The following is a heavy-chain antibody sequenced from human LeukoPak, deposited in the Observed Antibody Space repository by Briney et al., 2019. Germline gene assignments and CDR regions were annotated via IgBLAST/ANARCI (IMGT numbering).Heavy chain of an antibody. CDR3: ATDSMVRGVIIRPLAFDI. D-gene: IGHD3-10*01. CDR1: GYTLTELS. CDR2: FDPEDGET. J-gene: IGHJ3*02. Sequence: EASVKVSCKVSGYTLTELSMHWVRQAPGKGLEWMGGFDPEDGETIYAQKFQGRVTMTEDTSTDTAYMELSSLRSEDTAVYYCATDSMVRGVIIRPLAFDIWGQGTMVTVSS. V-gene: IGHV1-24*01.